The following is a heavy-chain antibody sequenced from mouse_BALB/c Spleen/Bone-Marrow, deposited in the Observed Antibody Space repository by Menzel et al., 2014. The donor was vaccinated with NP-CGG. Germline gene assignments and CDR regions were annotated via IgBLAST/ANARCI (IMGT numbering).Heavy chain of an antibody. CDR3: ARLGYYGYFDY. Sequence: EVKLMESGGGLVQPGGSLKLSCAASGFDFSRYWMSWVRQAPGKGLGWIGEINPDSSTINYTPSLKDKFIISRDNAKKTLYLQMSKVRSEDTALYYCARLGYYGYFDYWGRGTTLTVSS. D-gene: IGHD2-3*01. CDR1: GFDFSRYW. J-gene: IGHJ2*01. V-gene: IGHV4-1*02. CDR2: INPDSSTI.